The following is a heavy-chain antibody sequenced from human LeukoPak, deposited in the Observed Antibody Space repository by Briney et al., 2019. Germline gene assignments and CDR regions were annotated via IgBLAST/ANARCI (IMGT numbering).Heavy chain of an antibody. J-gene: IGHJ4*02. CDR1: GYTFISYY. Sequence: GASVKVSCKASGYTFISYYMHWVRQAPGQGLEWMGVINPSGGSTSYAQKFQGRVTMTRDTSTSTVYMELSSLRSEDTAVYYCARGEWLRGPCGYWGQGTLVTVSS. D-gene: IGHD3-3*01. V-gene: IGHV1-46*01. CDR2: INPSGGST. CDR3: ARGEWLRGPCGY.